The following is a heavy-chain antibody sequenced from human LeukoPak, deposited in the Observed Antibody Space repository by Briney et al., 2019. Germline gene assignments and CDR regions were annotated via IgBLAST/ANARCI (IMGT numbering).Heavy chain of an antibody. CDR3: ARDPGIVGADWSYYYGMDV. J-gene: IGHJ6*02. CDR2: ISAYNGNT. D-gene: IGHD1-26*01. V-gene: IGHV1-18*01. CDR1: GYTFTSYG. Sequence: ASVKVSRKASGYTFTSYGIGWVRQAPGQGLEWMGWISAYNGNTNYAQKLQGRVTMTTDTSTSTAYMELRSLRSDDTAVYYCARDPGIVGADWSYYYGMDVWGQGATVTVSS.